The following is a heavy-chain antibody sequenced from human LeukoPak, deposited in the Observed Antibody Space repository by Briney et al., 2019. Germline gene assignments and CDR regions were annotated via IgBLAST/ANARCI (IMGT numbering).Heavy chain of an antibody. J-gene: IGHJ6*02. D-gene: IGHD1-26*01. CDR2: ISAYNGNT. V-gene: IGHV1-18*01. Sequence: ASVKVSCKASGYTFTSYGISWVRQAPGQELEWMGWISAYNGNTNYAQKLQGRVTMTTDTSTSTAYMELRSLRSDDTAVYYCARDSGSSPYYYYYYGMDVWGQGTTVTVSS. CDR3: ARDSGSSPYYYYYYGMDV. CDR1: GYTFTSYG.